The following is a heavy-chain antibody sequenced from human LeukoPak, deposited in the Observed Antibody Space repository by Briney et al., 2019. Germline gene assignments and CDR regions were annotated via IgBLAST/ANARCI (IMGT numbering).Heavy chain of an antibody. V-gene: IGHV3-66*02. Sequence: PGGSLRLSCAVSGFTVSNNYMSWVRQAPGKGLEWVSVIYSGGSTYYADSVKGRFTISRDNSKNTLYLQMNSLRAEDTAAYYCARDYRRLEYWGQGTLVTVSS. CDR3: ARDYRRLEY. J-gene: IGHJ4*02. CDR1: GFTVSNNY. D-gene: IGHD3-10*01. CDR2: IYSGGST.